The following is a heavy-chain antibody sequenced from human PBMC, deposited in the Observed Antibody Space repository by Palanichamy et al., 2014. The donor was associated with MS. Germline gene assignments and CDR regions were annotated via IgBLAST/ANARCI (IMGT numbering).Heavy chain of an antibody. CDR3: ARGGLEPVDY. D-gene: IGHD1-1*01. CDR2: INPEETTT. CDR1: GFTFSSYW. Sequence: EVQLVESGGDLVQPGGSLRLSCAASGFTFSSYWMHWVRQAPGKGLVWVSRINPEETTTNYADSVKGRFAISRDNAKNTLYLQMNSLRVEDTAVYFCARGGLEPVDYWGQGTLVTVSS. J-gene: IGHJ4*02. V-gene: IGHV3-74*01.